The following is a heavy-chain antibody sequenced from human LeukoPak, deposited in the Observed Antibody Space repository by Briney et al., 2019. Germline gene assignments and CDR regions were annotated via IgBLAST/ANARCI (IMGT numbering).Heavy chain of an antibody. D-gene: IGHD6-13*01. Sequence: GGSLRLSCTASGFSVSHNYMNWVRQAPGKGLEWVALIYSGGNTHYADSVKGRFTISRDNSKNTLYLQMSRLRVEDTAVYYCTRDTPGIAASVSGGWGQGTLVTVSS. CDR3: TRDTPGIAASVSGG. J-gene: IGHJ4*02. CDR1: GFSVSHNY. CDR2: IYSGGNT. V-gene: IGHV3-53*01.